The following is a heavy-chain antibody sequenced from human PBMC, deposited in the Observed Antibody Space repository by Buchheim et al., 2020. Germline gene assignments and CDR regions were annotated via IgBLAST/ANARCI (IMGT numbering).Heavy chain of an antibody. V-gene: IGHV1-3*01. J-gene: IGHJ6*02. D-gene: IGHD6-6*01. CDR3: ARDPEAARPGGAGYYYYYYGMDV. Sequence: QVQLVQSGAEVKKPGASVKVSCKASGYTFTSYAMHWVRQAPGQRLEWMGWINAGNGNTKYSQKFQGRVTITRDISASTAYMELSSLRAEDTAVYYCARDPEAARPGGAGYYYYYYGMDVWGQGTT. CDR2: INAGNGNT. CDR1: GYTFTSYA.